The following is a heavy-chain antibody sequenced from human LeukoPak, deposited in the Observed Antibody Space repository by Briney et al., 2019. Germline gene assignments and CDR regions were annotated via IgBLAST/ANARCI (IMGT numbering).Heavy chain of an antibody. CDR1: GGTFSSYA. CDR3: ARSIAARTYYFDY. CDR2: IIPIFGIA. D-gene: IGHD6-6*01. V-gene: IGHV1-69*04. Sequence: ASVKVSCKASGGTFSSYAISWVRQAPGQGLEWMGRIIPIFGIANYAQKFQGRVTITADKSTSTAYMELSSLRSEDTAVYYCARSIAARTYYFDYWGQGTLVTVSP. J-gene: IGHJ4*02.